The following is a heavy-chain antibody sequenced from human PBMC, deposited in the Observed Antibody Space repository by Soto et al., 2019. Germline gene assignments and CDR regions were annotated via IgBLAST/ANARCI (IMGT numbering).Heavy chain of an antibody. D-gene: IGHD1-26*01. CDR1: GYTFTGYH. Sequence: QVQLVQSGAEVKEPGASVKVSCKASGYTFTGYHIHWVRQAPGQGLEWMGWINTNSGDTNYAQKFQGRVTMTRDTSINTAYVELSRLRSDDTAVYYCARWVGASNWFDPWGQGSLVTVSS. J-gene: IGHJ5*02. CDR2: INTNSGDT. V-gene: IGHV1-2*02. CDR3: ARWVGASNWFDP.